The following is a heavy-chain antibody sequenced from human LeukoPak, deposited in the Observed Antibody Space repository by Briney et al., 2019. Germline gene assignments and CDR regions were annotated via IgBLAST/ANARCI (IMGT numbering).Heavy chain of an antibody. J-gene: IGHJ3*02. CDR3: ARARSSYGYGDAFDI. CDR1: GFTFSNYA. V-gene: IGHV3-23*01. Sequence: GGSLRLSCAASGFTFSNYAMTWVRPAPGKGLEWVSSISFSGGSTYYADSVKGRFTISRDNSKNTLYLQMNSLRAEDTAVYYCARARSSYGYGDAFDIWGQGTMVTVSS. CDR2: ISFSGGST. D-gene: IGHD5-18*01.